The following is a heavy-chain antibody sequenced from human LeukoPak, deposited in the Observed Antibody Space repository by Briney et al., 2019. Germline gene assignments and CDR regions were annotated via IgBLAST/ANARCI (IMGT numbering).Heavy chain of an antibody. D-gene: IGHD2-2*02. Sequence: GESLKISCKGSGYSFTSYWIGWVRQMPGKGVEWMGIIYPGDSDTRYSPSFQGQVTISADNSISTAYLQWSSLKASDTAMYYCARLDIVVVPAAIRNYYYYMDVWGKGNTVTVSS. CDR2: IYPGDSDT. V-gene: IGHV5-51*01. CDR1: GYSFTSYW. J-gene: IGHJ6*03. CDR3: ARLDIVVVPAAIRNYYYYMDV.